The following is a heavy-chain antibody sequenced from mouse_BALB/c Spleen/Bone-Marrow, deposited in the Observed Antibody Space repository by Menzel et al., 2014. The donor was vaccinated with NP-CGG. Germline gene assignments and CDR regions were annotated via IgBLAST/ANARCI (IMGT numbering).Heavy chain of an antibody. V-gene: IGHV14-3*02. D-gene: IGHD2-4*01. CDR1: GFNIKDTY. CDR3: ATMITDGYFDG. Sequence: VQLKDPGAELVKPGASVKLSCTASGFNIKDTYMHWVKQRPEQGLEWIGRIDPANGNTKYDPKFQGKATITADTSSNTAYLQPSSLTSEDTAVYYCATMITDGYFDGWGAGTTVTVSS. J-gene: IGHJ1*01. CDR2: IDPANGNT.